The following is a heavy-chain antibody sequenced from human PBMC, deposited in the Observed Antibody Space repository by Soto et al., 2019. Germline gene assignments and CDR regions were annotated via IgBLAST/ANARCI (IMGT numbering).Heavy chain of an antibody. D-gene: IGHD3-10*01. J-gene: IGHJ6*02. V-gene: IGHV3-21*01. CDR2: ISSSSYI. CDR1: GFTFSSYS. CDR3: ARDQAQWFGESNLYYYGMDV. Sequence: GGSLRLSCAASGFTFSSYSMNWVRQAPGKGLERVSSISSSSYIYYADSVKGRFTISRDNAKNSLYLQMNSLRAEDTAVYYCARDQAQWFGESNLYYYGMDVRGQGTTVTVPS.